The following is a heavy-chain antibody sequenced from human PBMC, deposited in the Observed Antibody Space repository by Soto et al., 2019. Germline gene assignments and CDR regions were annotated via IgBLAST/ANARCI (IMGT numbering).Heavy chain of an antibody. D-gene: IGHD4-17*01. J-gene: IGHJ3*02. CDR1: GFTFSSYW. V-gene: IGHV3-74*01. Sequence: EVQLVESGGGLVQPGGSLRLSCAASGFTFSSYWMHWVRQAPGKGLVWVSRINSDGSSTSYADSVKGRFTISRDNAKNTLYLQMNSLRAEDTAVYYCARLRIDYGDYDRFDAFDIWGQGTMVTVSS. CDR2: INSDGSST. CDR3: ARLRIDYGDYDRFDAFDI.